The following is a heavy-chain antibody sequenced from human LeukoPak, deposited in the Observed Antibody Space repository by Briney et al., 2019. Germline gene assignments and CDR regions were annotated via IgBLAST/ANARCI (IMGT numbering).Heavy chain of an antibody. CDR3: ASWGYCSSTSCEQGGHYYGMDV. Sequence: GGSLRLSCAASGFTFSSYWMHWVRQAPGKGLVWVSRINSDGSSTSYADSVKGRFTISRDNAKNTLYLQMNSLRAEDTAVYYCASWGYCSSTSCEQGGHYYGMDVWGQGTTVTVSS. CDR2: INSDGSST. D-gene: IGHD2-2*01. V-gene: IGHV3-74*01. J-gene: IGHJ6*02. CDR1: GFTFSSYW.